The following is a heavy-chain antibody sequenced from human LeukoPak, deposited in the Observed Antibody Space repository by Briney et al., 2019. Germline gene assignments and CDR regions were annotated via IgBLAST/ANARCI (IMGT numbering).Heavy chain of an antibody. D-gene: IGHD6-19*01. V-gene: IGHV4-59*01. CDR1: GGSMSSYY. Sequence: SETLSLTCTVSGGSMSSYYWRWTRGPPGKGLEWIGYIYYSGSINYNPSVKTRVTISVDMSKNPVSLNLRSVTPGDTAVLYWSRGGAGNFDYWGQGTLVTVYS. CDR3: SRGGAGNFDY. J-gene: IGHJ4*02. CDR2: IYYSGSI.